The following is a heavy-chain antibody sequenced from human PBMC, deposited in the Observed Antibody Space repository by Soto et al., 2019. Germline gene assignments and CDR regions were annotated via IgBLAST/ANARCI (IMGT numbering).Heavy chain of an antibody. CDR2: FNPSGLST. J-gene: IGHJ4*02. CDR3: AKVTHRGPIAVAGPLGS. D-gene: IGHD6-19*01. Sequence: QVHLVQSGAEVKKPGASVNVSSQASGSITNHHMHWVRQAPGQGLEWMGIFNPSGLSTTYAQKFQGRVTITRDTSTSTVYMELSSLTSEDTAFYFCAKVTHRGPIAVAGPLGSWGQGTLVIVSS. V-gene: IGHV1-46*01. CDR1: GSITNHH.